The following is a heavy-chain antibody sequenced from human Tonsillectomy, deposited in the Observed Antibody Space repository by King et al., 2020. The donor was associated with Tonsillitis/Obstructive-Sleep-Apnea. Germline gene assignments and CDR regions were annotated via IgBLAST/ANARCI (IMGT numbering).Heavy chain of an antibody. Sequence: LQLQESGPGLVKPSETLSLTCTVTGGSISSYYWSWIRQPPGKGLDWFGYIYYSGSTNYNPPLKSRVTISVDTSKNQFSLKLSSVTAEDTAVYCCARGKVDQLGIDYYYMDVWGKGTTVTVSS. D-gene: IGHD7-27*01. CDR1: GGSISSYY. CDR3: ARGKVDQLGIDYYYMDV. J-gene: IGHJ6*03. V-gene: IGHV4-59*01. CDR2: IYYSGST.